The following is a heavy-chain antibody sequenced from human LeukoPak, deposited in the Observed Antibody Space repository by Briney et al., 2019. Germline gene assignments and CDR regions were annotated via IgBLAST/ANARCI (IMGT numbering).Heavy chain of an antibody. V-gene: IGHV3-23*01. Sequence: GGSLRLSCAASGFTFSTYAMSWVRQGPGKGLEWVSAISGSGGNTYYADSVKGRFTISRDSSKNTLYLQMNSLRAEDTAAYYCARVRVVAATSRWFAPWGEGTLVTVSS. CDR2: ISGSGGNT. J-gene: IGHJ5*02. D-gene: IGHD2-15*01. CDR3: ARVRVVAATSRWFAP. CDR1: GFTFSTYA.